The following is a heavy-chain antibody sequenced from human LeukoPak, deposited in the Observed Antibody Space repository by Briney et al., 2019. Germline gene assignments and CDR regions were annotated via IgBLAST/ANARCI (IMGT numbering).Heavy chain of an antibody. Sequence: GGSLRLSCSASGFTFSSYAMYWVRQAPGKGLEYVSAISSDGGSPYYADSVKGRFTISRDNSRNTPYLQMSSLRAEDTAVYYCVNIAVEDSWGQGTLVTVSS. CDR3: VNIAVEDS. D-gene: IGHD6-19*01. CDR2: ISSDGGSP. V-gene: IGHV3-64D*09. CDR1: GFTFSSYA. J-gene: IGHJ4*02.